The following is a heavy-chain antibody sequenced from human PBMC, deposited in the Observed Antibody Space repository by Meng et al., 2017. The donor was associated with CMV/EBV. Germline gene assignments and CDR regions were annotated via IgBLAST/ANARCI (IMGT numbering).Heavy chain of an antibody. D-gene: IGHD3-22*01. Sequence: GESLKISCAASGFTFSSYSMNWVRQAPGKELEWVSSISSSSSYIYYADSVKGRFTISRDNAKNSLYLQMNSLRAEDTAVYYCARYPFGSHVYDSSGYGMDVWGQGTTVTVSS. CDR3: ARYPFGSHVYDSSGYGMDV. J-gene: IGHJ6*02. CDR1: GFTFSSYS. V-gene: IGHV3-21*01. CDR2: ISSSSSYI.